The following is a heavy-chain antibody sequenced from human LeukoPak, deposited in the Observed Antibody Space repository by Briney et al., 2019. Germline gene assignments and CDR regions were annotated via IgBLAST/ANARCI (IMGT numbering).Heavy chain of an antibody. J-gene: IGHJ5*02. CDR1: GYTFTSYC. V-gene: IGHV1-46*01. CDR3: AREQVLLWFGELNNWFDP. Sequence: ASVKVSCKASGYTFTSYCMHWVRQAPGQGLEWMGIINPSGGSTSYAQKFQGRVTMTRDTSTSTVYMELRSLRSDDTAVYYCAREQVLLWFGELNNWFDPWGQGTLVTVSS. D-gene: IGHD3-10*01. CDR2: INPSGGST.